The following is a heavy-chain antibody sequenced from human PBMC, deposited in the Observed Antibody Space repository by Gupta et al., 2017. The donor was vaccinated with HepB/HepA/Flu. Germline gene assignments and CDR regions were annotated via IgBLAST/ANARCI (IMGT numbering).Heavy chain of an antibody. CDR3: ARDPVSRITMAGDY. V-gene: IGHV3-48*02. CDR1: GFTFNLYS. Sequence: EVQLVESGGGLVQPGGSLRLSCAASGFTFNLYSMIWVRQAPGKGLEWVSYISSSSATIYYADSVKGRFTISRDNAKNSLYLQMNSLRDEDTAVYYCARDPVSRITMAGDYWGQGTLVTVSS. CDR2: ISSSSATI. D-gene: IGHD1-14*01. J-gene: IGHJ4*02.